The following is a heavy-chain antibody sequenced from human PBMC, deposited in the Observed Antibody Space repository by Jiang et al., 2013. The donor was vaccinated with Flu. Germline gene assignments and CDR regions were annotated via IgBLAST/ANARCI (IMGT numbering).Heavy chain of an antibody. CDR1: GFTFSSYG. Sequence: VQLVESGGGVVQPGRSLRLSCAASGFTFSSYGMHWVRQAPGKGLEWAAVISYDGSNKYYADSVKGRFTISRDNSKNTLYLQMNSLRAEDTAVYYCAKLVGAVAGWSRDAFDIWGQGTMVTVSS. V-gene: IGHV3-30*18. J-gene: IGHJ3*02. CDR3: AKLVGAVAGWSRDAFDI. CDR2: ISYDGSNK. D-gene: IGHD3-9*01.